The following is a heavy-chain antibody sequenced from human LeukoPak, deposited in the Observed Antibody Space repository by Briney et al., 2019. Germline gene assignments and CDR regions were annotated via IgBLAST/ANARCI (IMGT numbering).Heavy chain of an antibody. V-gene: IGHV3-21*01. Sequence: PGGSLRLSCAASGFNFSSYSMNWVRQAPGKGLEWVSSISTSSIYIYYADSVKGRFTISRDNAKNSLYLQMNSLRAEDTAVYYCARDGYSSGWYDDYYYYMDVWGKGTTVTISS. D-gene: IGHD6-19*01. CDR3: ARDGYSSGWYDDYYYYMDV. CDR2: ISTSSIYI. J-gene: IGHJ6*03. CDR1: GFNFSSYS.